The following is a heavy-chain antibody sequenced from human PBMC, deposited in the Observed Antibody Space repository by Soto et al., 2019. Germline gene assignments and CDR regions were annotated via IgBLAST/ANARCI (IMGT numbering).Heavy chain of an antibody. J-gene: IGHJ5*02. V-gene: IGHV4-39*01. D-gene: IGHD2-2*01. CDR3: ARVPDR. CDR1: GGSISSSNYY. Sequence: SETLSLTCTVSGGSISSSNYYWGWIRQPPGKGLEWIGNIYYSGSTYYNPSLKSRATISVDTSKNQFSLKLTSVTAADTAVYYCARVPDRWGQGTLVTVS. CDR2: IYYSGST.